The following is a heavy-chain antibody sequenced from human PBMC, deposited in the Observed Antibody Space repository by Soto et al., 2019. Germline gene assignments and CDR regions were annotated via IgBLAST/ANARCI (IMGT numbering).Heavy chain of an antibody. CDR1: GFTFSSYS. Sequence: GGSLRLSCAASGFTFSSYSMNWVRQAPGKGLEWVSYISSSSSTIYYADSVKGRFTISRDNAKNSLYLQMNSLRDEDTAVYYCARDSASYYDFWSGYSYYYYHGMDVWGQGTTVTVSS. V-gene: IGHV3-48*02. D-gene: IGHD3-3*01. J-gene: IGHJ6*02. CDR2: ISSSSSTI. CDR3: ARDSASYYDFWSGYSYYYYHGMDV.